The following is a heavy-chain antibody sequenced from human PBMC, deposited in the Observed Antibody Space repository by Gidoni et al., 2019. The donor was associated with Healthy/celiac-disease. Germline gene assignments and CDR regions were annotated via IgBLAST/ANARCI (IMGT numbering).Heavy chain of an antibody. CDR2: ISWNSGSI. J-gene: IGHJ4*02. V-gene: IGHV3-9*01. CDR3: AKSGRLYDIWALDY. Sequence: EVQLVASGGGLVQPGRSLRLSCAASGFTFDDYALHWVRQAPGKGLEWVSGISWNSGSIGYADSVKGRFTISRDNAKNSLYLQMNSLRAEDTALYYCAKSGRLYDIWALDYWGQGTLVTVSS. D-gene: IGHD3-9*01. CDR1: GFTFDDYA.